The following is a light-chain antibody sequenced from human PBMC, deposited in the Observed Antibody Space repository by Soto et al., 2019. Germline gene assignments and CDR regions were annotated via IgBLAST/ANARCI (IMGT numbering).Light chain of an antibody. CDR2: AAS. Sequence: IQLNQSPSSLSASVGDRVTITCRAIQGISSYLASYQQKPGKAPKLLIYAASTLQSGVPSRFSGSGSGTDFTLTISSLQPEDFATYYCQQLNSYPYTFGQGTKLESK. J-gene: IGKJ2*01. CDR3: QQLNSYPYT. CDR1: QGISSY. V-gene: IGKV1-9*01.